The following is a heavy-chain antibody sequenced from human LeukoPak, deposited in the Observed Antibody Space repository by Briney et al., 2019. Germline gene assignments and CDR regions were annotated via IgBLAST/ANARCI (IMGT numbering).Heavy chain of an antibody. CDR1: GGSISSYY. V-gene: IGHV3-11*01. CDR3: ARERGWYGSGSYYNLYYFDY. CDR2: ISSSGSTI. D-gene: IGHD3-10*01. Sequence: LSLTCTVSGGSISSYYWSWIRQAPGKGLEWVSYISSSGSTIYYADSVKGRFTISRDNAKNSLYLQMNSLRAEDTAVYYCARERGWYGSGSYYNLYYFDYWGQGTLVTVSS. J-gene: IGHJ4*02.